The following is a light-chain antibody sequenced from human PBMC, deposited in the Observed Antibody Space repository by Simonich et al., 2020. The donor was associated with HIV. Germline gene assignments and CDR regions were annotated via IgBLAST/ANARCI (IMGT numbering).Light chain of an antibody. J-gene: IGKJ4*01. V-gene: IGKV4-1*01. Sequence: DIVMTQYPDSLAVSLCERATINCKSSQSVLSSSNNKNYLTWYQQKPGQPPKLLIYWASTRESGVPDRFSGSGSGTDFTLTITSLQAEDVAVYFCQQYYSTPLTFGGGTKVEIK. CDR2: WAS. CDR1: QSVLSSSNNKNY. CDR3: QQYYSTPLT.